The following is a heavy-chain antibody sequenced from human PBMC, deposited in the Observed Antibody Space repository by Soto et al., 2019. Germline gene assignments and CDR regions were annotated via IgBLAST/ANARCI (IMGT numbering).Heavy chain of an antibody. CDR2: ISAYNGNT. CDR1: GYTFSSYG. D-gene: IGHD3-10*02. CDR3: ASVRGGYYYAMDV. V-gene: IGHV1-18*01. Sequence: ASVKVSCKASGYTFSSYGINWVRQAPGQGLEWMGWISAYNGNTNYAQKNKSRVTLTTDTSTSTANIELRSLRTDDTAENYCASVRGGYYYAMDVWGQGTTVTVSS. J-gene: IGHJ6*02.